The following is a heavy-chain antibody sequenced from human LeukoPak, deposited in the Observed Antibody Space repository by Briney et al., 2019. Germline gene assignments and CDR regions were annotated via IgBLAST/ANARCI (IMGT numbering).Heavy chain of an antibody. Sequence: GGSLRLSCAVSGFTFSNYWMSWVRQAPGKGLEWVAEINEDGSKKYYVDSVKGRFTISRDNAKISLCLQMNSLRAEDTAVYFCAKSPVSSCRGSFCYPFDYWGQGNLVTVSS. CDR3: AKSPVSSCRGSFCYPFDY. J-gene: IGHJ4*02. CDR2: INEDGSKK. D-gene: IGHD2-15*01. CDR1: GFTFSNYW. V-gene: IGHV3-7*03.